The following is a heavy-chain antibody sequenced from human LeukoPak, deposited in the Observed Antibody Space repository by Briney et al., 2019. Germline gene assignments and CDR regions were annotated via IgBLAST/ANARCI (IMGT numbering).Heavy chain of an antibody. J-gene: IGHJ4*02. V-gene: IGHV3-48*02. Sequence: GGSLRLSCVASGFTFSSFSMNWVRQATGKGLEWISYISASSSTMYYADSVKGRFTISRGNAKNSLSLQINSLRDEDTAVFYCARDAGTGYFDYWGQGTLVTVSS. CDR3: ARDAGTGYFDY. CDR2: ISASSSTM. CDR1: GFTFSSFS. D-gene: IGHD1-1*01.